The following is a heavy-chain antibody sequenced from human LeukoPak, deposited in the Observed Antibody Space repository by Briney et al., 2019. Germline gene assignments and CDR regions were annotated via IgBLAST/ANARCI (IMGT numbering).Heavy chain of an antibody. CDR3: ARGQGITGTTGDY. CDR2: INHSGST. V-gene: IGHV4-34*01. D-gene: IGHD1-7*01. Sequence: SETLSLPCAVYGGSFSGYYWSWIRQPPGKGLEWIGEINHSGSTNYNPSLKSRVTISVDTSKNQFSLKLSSVTAADTAVYYCARGQGITGTTGDYWGQGTLVTVSS. J-gene: IGHJ4*02. CDR1: GGSFSGYY.